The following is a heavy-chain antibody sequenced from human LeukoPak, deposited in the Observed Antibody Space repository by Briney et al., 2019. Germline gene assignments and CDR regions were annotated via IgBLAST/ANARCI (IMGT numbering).Heavy chain of an antibody. V-gene: IGHV5-51*01. Sequence: GESLKISCKGSGYSLTTYCIGWVRQMPGKGLEWMGVIYPGDSDTTYSPSFQGQVTISADTSISTACLQWSSLKASDSAMYYCGRIPAAGSLKGSFDIWGQGTMVSVSS. CDR1: GYSLTTYC. D-gene: IGHD6-13*01. J-gene: IGHJ3*02. CDR2: IYPGDSDT. CDR3: GRIPAAGSLKGSFDI.